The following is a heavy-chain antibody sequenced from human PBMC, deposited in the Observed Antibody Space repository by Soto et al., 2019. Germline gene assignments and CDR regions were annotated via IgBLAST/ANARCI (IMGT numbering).Heavy chain of an antibody. CDR3: ARDGMVRGVRQYYGMDV. J-gene: IGHJ6*02. Sequence: EVQLVESGGGLIQPGGSLRLSCVASGFSVSSNYMSWVRQAPGKGLEWVSVLYSGGSKYYADSVKGRFTISRDNSKNTLYLQMNSLRAEDTAVYYCARDGMVRGVRQYYGMDVWGQGTTVTGSS. V-gene: IGHV3-53*01. CDR1: GFSVSSNY. D-gene: IGHD3-10*01. CDR2: LYSGGSK.